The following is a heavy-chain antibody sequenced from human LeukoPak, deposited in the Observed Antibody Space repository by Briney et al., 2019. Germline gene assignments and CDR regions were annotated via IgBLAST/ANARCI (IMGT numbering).Heavy chain of an antibody. CDR2: ISSSSSYI. J-gene: IGHJ4*02. D-gene: IGHD4-17*01. CDR3: ASGYGDYAAKDY. CDR1: GFTFSSYS. V-gene: IGHV3-21*01. Sequence: GGSLRLSCAASGFTFSSYSMNWVRQAPGEGLEWVSSISSSSSYIYYADSVKGRFTISRDNAKNSLYLQMNSLRAEDTAVYYCASGYGDYAAKDYWGQGTLVTVSS.